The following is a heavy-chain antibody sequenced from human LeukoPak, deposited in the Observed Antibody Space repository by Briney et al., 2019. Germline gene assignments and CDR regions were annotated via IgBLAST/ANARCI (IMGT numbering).Heavy chain of an antibody. J-gene: IGHJ4*02. CDR2: INPSGGST. V-gene: IGHV1-46*01. D-gene: IGHD3-22*01. CDR3: AGESFMPKHYYDSSGYYFDY. CDR1: GYTFTSYY. Sequence: ASVKVSSKASGYTFTSYYMHWVRQAPGQGLEWMGIINPSGGSTSYAQKFQGRVTMTRDMSTSTVYMELSSLRSEDTAVYYCAGESFMPKHYYDSSGYYFDYWGQGTLVTVSS.